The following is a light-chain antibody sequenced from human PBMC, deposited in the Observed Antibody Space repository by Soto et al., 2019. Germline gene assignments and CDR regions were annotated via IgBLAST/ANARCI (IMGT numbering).Light chain of an antibody. V-gene: IGLV2-14*01. CDR2: EVT. J-gene: IGLJ3*02. CDR1: SSDVGIYNY. Sequence: QSALTQPASVFGSPGQSITISCTGTSSDVGIYNYVSWYQQHPGKAPKLMIYEVTNRPSGVSDRFSGSKSDNTASLTISGLQAEDEADYYCISYTISSTWVFGGGTKLTVL. CDR3: ISYTISSTWV.